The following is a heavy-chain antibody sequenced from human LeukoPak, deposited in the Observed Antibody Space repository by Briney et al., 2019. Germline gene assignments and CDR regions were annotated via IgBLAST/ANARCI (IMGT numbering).Heavy chain of an antibody. CDR3: ARGSIAARGDFDY. D-gene: IGHD6-6*01. V-gene: IGHV4-38-2*01. CDR2: IYHSGST. J-gene: IGHJ4*02. Sequence: PSETLSLTCAVYGYSISSGYYWGWIRQPPGKGLEWIGSIYHSGSTYYNPSLKSRVTISVDTSKNQFSLKLSSRAAADTAVYYCARGSIAARGDFDYWGQGTLVTVSS. CDR1: GYSISSGYY.